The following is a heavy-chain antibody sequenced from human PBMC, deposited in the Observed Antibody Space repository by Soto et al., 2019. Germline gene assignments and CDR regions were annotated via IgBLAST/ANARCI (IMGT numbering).Heavy chain of an antibody. Sequence: QVQLVESGGGLVEPGGSLRLSCSASGFTFSDYYMTWIRQAPEKGLEWVSFISDNGGSTSHDADSVKGRITVSSDDAKKSVYLEMHSLTVDDTAVYYCARAAKNYDDSGGYYYPWGQGTLVTVSS. J-gene: IGHJ5*02. D-gene: IGHD3-22*01. CDR1: GFTFSDYY. CDR3: ARAAKNYDDSGGYYYP. V-gene: IGHV3-11*01. CDR2: ISDNGGST.